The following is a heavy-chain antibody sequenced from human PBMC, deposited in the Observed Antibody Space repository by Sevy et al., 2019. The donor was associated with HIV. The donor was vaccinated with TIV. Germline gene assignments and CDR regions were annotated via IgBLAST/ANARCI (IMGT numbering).Heavy chain of an antibody. CDR3: ARGSDGYSYGLLDY. D-gene: IGHD5-18*01. Sequence: GGSLRLPCAASGFTFSSYSMNWVRQAPGKGLEWVSYISSGSSTIYYADSVKGRFTISRDNAKNSLYLQMNSLRAEDTAVYYCARGSDGYSYGLLDYWGQGTLVTVSS. V-gene: IGHV3-48*01. CDR2: ISSGSSTI. CDR1: GFTFSSYS. J-gene: IGHJ4*02.